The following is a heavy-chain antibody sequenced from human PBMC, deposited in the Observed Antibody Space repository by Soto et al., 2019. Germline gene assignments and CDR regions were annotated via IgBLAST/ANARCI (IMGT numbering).Heavy chain of an antibody. CDR3: ARDLSSRYDSYYFDY. CDR2: IDYSGRT. CDR1: GYLISSGYY. Sequence: SETLSLTCSVSGYLISSGYYWGWVRQTPGKGLEWLGSIDYSGRTYYSPSLKSRVSTSVDLSKNQFSLKLRSVTAAGTAVYFCARDLSSRYDSYYFDYWGQGTLVTVSS. D-gene: IGHD3-22*01. J-gene: IGHJ4*02. V-gene: IGHV4-38-2*02.